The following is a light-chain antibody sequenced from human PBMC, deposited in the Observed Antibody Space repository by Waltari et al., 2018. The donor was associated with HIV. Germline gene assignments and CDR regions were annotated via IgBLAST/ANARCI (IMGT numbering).Light chain of an antibody. CDR2: DDS. V-gene: IGLV3-21*02. CDR3: QVWDIHTDHVL. Sequence: SYVLTQPPSVSVAPGQTAKITCAGSDTGGKSVHWYQQKPGQAPVLVVYDDSARPSGIPERFSGSNSGNTATLTISRVEAGDEADYYCQVWDIHTDHVLFGGGTKLTVL. J-gene: IGLJ2*01. CDR1: DTGGKS.